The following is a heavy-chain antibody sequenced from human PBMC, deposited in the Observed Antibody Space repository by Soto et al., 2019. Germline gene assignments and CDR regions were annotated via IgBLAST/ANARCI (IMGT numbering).Heavy chain of an antibody. V-gene: IGHV3-7*03. CDR1: GFTFSSYW. D-gene: IGHD3-9*01. CDR3: ARARDPPPYDILTGYYFDY. Sequence: PGGSLRLSCAASGFTFSSYWMSWVRQAPGKGLEWVANIKQDGSEKYYVDSVKGRFTISRDNAKNSLYLQMNSLRAEDTAVYYCARARDPPPYDILTGYYFDYWGQGTLVTVSS. CDR2: IKQDGSEK. J-gene: IGHJ4*02.